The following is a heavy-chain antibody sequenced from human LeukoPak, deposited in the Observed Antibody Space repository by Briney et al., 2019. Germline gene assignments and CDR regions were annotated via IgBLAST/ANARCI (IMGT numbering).Heavy chain of an antibody. CDR2: ISKSGGHT. CDR3: ATSWGPDTSAFRWGRDGMDV. V-gene: IGHV3-23*01. D-gene: IGHD3-16*01. Sequence: GGSLRLSCAASGFTFTSYSMNWVRQAPGRGLEWVSAISKSGGHTYYTPPAKGRFTIYRDNSKNTQYLQMNSLRAEDTAVYYCATSWGPDTSAFRWGRDGMDVWGQGTTVIVSS. CDR1: GFTFTSYS. J-gene: IGHJ6*02.